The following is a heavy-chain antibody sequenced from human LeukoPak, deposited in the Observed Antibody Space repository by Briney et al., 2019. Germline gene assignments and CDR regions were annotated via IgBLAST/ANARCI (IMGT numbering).Heavy chain of an antibody. J-gene: IGHJ6*03. D-gene: IGHD3-10*01. CDR1: GYTFTGYY. V-gene: IGHV1-2*02. CDR2: INPSSGGT. Sequence: ASVKVSCKASGYTFTGYYMHWVRQAPGQGLEWMGWINPSSGGTNYAQKFQGRVTMTGDTSTGTAYMELSSLTSEDTALYYCARVRGDYYYFMDVWGEGTTVTVSS. CDR3: ARVRGDYYYFMDV.